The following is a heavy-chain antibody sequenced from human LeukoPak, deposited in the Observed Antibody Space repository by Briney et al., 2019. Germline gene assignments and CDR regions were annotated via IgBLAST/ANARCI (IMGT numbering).Heavy chain of an antibody. CDR2: LSYTGGT. V-gene: IGHV4-30-4*01. CDR3: AIIAASGARTADY. Sequence: SETLSLTCTVSGRSITSDDYYWTWIRQPPGKGLEWIGYLSYTGGTHYSPSLKSRVTISVDTTKNQFSLNLTSVTAADTAVFFCAIIAASGARTADYWGQGTLVTVSS. D-gene: IGHD6-13*01. CDR1: GRSITSDDYY. J-gene: IGHJ4*02.